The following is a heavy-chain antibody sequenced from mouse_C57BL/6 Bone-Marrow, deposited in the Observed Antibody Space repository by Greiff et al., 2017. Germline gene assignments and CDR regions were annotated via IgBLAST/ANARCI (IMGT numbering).Heavy chain of an antibody. D-gene: IGHD2-5*01. J-gene: IGHJ2*01. Sequence: VQLQQSGAELVRPGASVKLSCKASGYTFTDYYINWVKQRPGQGLEWIASIYPGSGSTYYNEKFKGKATLTAEKSSSTAYMQLSSRTSEDSAVYFCARSGYINFHYADQGTALTV. CDR3: ARSGYINFHY. CDR2: IYPGSGST. V-gene: IGHV1-76*01. CDR1: GYTFTDYY.